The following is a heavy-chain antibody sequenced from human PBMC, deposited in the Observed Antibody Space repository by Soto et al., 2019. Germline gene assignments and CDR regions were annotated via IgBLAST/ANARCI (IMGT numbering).Heavy chain of an antibody. J-gene: IGHJ6*02. V-gene: IGHV4-34*01. CDR1: GGSFSGSY. CDR3: AREYYYGSGSKIYYYYYGMDV. CDR2: INHSGST. D-gene: IGHD3-10*01. Sequence: PSETLSLTCAVYGGSFSGSYWSWIRQPPGKGLEWIGEINHSGSTNYNPSLKSRVTISVDTSKNQFSLKLSSVTAADTAVYYCAREYYYGSGSKIYYYYYGMDVWGQGTTVTVSS.